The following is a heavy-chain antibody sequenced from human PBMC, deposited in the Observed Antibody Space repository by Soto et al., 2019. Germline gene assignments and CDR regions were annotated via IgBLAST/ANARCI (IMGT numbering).Heavy chain of an antibody. CDR1: GGTSSSYA. D-gene: IGHD5-12*01. Sequence: SVKVSCKASGGTSSSYAISWVRQAPGQGLEWMGGIIPIFGTANYAQKFQGRVTITADKSTSTAYMELSSLRSEDTAVYYCARGGVATTLYYYYGMDVWGQGTTVTVSS. V-gene: IGHV1-69*06. J-gene: IGHJ6*02. CDR2: IIPIFGTA. CDR3: ARGGVATTLYYYYGMDV.